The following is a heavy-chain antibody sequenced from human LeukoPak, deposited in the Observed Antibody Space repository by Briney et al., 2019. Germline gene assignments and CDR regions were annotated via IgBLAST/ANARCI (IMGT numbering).Heavy chain of an antibody. CDR2: INPNNGDT. CDR3: ASLGYCSGGSCYQASDP. CDR1: GYTFIGYY. J-gene: IGHJ5*02. D-gene: IGHD2-15*01. Sequence: ASVKVSCKTSGYTFIGYYMYWVRQAPGQGLEWMGLINPNNGDTKYAQKFQGRVTMTRDTSINTAYMELSRLRSDDTAVYYCASLGYCSGGSCYQASDPWGQGTLVTVSS. V-gene: IGHV1-2*06.